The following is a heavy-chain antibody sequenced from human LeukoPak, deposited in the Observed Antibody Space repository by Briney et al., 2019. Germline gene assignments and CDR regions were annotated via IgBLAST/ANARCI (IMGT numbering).Heavy chain of an antibody. CDR2: IYHSGST. D-gene: IGHD2-2*01. CDR1: GYSISSGYY. V-gene: IGHV4-38-2*02. CDR3: ATHGGVWPRSSTSCYRY. J-gene: IGHJ4*02. Sequence: PSETLSLTCTVSGYSISSGYYWGWIRQPPGKGLEWIGSIYHSGSTYYNPSLKSRVTISVDTSKNQFSLKLSSVTAADTAVYYCATHGGVWPRSSTSCYRYWGQGTLVTVSS.